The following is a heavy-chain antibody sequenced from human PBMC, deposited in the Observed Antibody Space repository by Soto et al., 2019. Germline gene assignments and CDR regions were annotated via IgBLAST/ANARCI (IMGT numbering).Heavy chain of an antibody. Sequence: SVKVLCKASGGTFSSYAISWLRQAHGQGLEWMGGIIPIFGTANYAQKFQGRVTITADESTSTAYMELRSLRSEDTAVYYCASRSGTAGYGLGVWGQGPTVTVS. CDR2: IIPIFGTA. V-gene: IGHV1-69*01. J-gene: IGHJ6*02. CDR3: ASRSGTAGYGLGV. D-gene: IGHD1-7*01. CDR1: GGTFSSYA.